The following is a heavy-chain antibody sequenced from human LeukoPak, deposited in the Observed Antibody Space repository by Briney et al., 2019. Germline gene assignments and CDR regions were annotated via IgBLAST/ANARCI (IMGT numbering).Heavy chain of an antibody. Sequence: SETLSLTCTVSGGSISPYYWSWIRRPPGKGLEWIGYIHYSGTTSYNPSLKSRVTVSVDTSKNQFSLRLNSATAADTAVYYCARDSSGYGSSWYFDLWGRGTLVTVSS. J-gene: IGHJ2*01. CDR2: IHYSGTT. CDR1: GGSISPYY. D-gene: IGHD4-17*01. V-gene: IGHV4-59*01. CDR3: ARDSSGYGSSWYFDL.